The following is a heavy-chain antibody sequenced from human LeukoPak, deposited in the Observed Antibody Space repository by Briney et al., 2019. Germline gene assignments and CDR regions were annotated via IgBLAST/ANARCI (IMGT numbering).Heavy chain of an antibody. V-gene: IGHV3-7*01. CDR3: ANDAYGSGSLNWFDP. Sequence: GGSLRLSCAASGFTFSSYWMSWVRQAPGKGLEWVANIKQDGSEKYYVDSVKGRFTISRDNAKNSLYLQMNSLRAEDTAVYYCANDAYGSGSLNWFDPWGQGTLVTVSS. J-gene: IGHJ5*02. D-gene: IGHD3-10*01. CDR1: GFTFSSYW. CDR2: IKQDGSEK.